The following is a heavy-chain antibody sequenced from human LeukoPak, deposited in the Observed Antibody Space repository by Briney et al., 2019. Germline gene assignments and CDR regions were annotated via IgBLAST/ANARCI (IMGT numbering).Heavy chain of an antibody. Sequence: PSETLSLTCTVSGGSINSGGYYWSWTRQHPGKGLEWIGYIYYSGSTNYNPSLKSRVTISVDTSKNQFSLKLSSVTAADTAVYYCARHVHSSGQGRPFYFDYWGQGTLVTVSS. D-gene: IGHD6-19*01. J-gene: IGHJ4*02. CDR2: IYYSGST. V-gene: IGHV4-61*08. CDR1: GGSINSGGYY. CDR3: ARHVHSSGQGRPFYFDY.